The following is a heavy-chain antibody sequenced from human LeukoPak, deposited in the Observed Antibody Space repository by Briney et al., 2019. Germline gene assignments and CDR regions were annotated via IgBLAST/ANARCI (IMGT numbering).Heavy chain of an antibody. CDR1: GFTFSSYG. CDR3: AKDKIDTAMASPPDY. V-gene: IGHV3-30*02. J-gene: IGHJ4*02. D-gene: IGHD5-18*01. CDR2: IRYDGSNK. Sequence: GGSLRLSCAASGFTFSSYGMHWVRQAPGKGLEWVAFIRYDGSNKYYADSVKGRFTISGDNSKNTLYLQMNSLRAEDTAVYYCAKDKIDTAMASPPDYWGQGTLVTVSS.